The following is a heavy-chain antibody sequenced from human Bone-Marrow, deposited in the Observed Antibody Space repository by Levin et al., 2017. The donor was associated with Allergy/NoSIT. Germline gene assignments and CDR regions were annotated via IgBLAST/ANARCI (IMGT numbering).Heavy chain of an antibody. V-gene: IGHV4-61*02. CDR3: ARDRYATGWGFDY. J-gene: IGHJ5*01. CDR2: IAASGGT. Sequence: KASETLSLTCNVSGGSIKSPPYYWSWIRQTAGKRLEWIGRIAASGGTVYNPSLASRVIMSVDTSQNHFSLRLDSVTAADSAVYFCARDRYATGWGFDYWGHGTLVTVSS. D-gene: IGHD2-2*01. CDR1: GGSIKSPPYY.